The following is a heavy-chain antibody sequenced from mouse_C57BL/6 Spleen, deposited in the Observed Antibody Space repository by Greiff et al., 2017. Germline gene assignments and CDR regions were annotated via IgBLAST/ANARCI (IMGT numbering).Heavy chain of an antibody. CDR3: ARANYYGSSWFAY. Sequence: EVQLQQSGPGLVKPSQSLSLTCSVTGYSITSGYYWNWIRQFPGNKLEWMGYISYDGSNNSNPSLKNRISITRDTSKNQFFLKLNSVTTEDTATYYCARANYYGSSWFAYWGQGTLVTVSA. V-gene: IGHV3-6*01. J-gene: IGHJ3*01. CDR1: GYSITSGYY. CDR2: ISYDGSN. D-gene: IGHD1-1*01.